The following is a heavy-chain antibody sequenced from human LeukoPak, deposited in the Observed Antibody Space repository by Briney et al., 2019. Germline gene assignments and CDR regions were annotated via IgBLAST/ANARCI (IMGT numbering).Heavy chain of an antibody. J-gene: IGHJ2*01. Sequence: TLSLTCTVSGGSISSGSYYWTWLRQPAGKGLEWIGRIYVSGNTNYNPSLKSRVTISVDTSKNQFSLNLTSVTAADTAVYYCARRWGSLWSFDLWGRGTLVTVSS. CDR3: ARRWGSLWSFDL. CDR1: GGSISSGSYY. D-gene: IGHD2-21*01. V-gene: IGHV4-61*02. CDR2: IYVSGNT.